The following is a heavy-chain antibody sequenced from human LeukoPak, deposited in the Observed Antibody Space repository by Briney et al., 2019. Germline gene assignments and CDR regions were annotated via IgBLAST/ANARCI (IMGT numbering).Heavy chain of an antibody. CDR3: ARTFTVIRGVPYYHGY. CDR2: INPNSGAT. CDR1: GYIFDGYH. D-gene: IGHD3-10*01. Sequence: EASVKVSCKASGYIFDGYHMHWVRQAPGQGLEWMGWINPNSGATNYAQKFQGRVTMTRDTSISTVYMELSRLRSDDTAVYYCARTFTVIRGVPYYHGYWGQGTLVTVSS. J-gene: IGHJ4*02. V-gene: IGHV1-2*02.